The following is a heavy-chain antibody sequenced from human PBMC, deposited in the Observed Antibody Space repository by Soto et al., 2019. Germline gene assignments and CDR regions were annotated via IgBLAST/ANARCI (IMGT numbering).Heavy chain of an antibody. CDR2: IYYSGST. D-gene: IGHD3-22*01. Sequence: SETLSLTCAVSGGSISSGGYYWSWIRQHPGKGLEWIGYIYYSGSTYYNTSLKSRVTISVDTSKNQYSLKLSSVTAADTAVYYCARAAWRDYYDSSGFHNWFDPWGQGTLVTVSS. J-gene: IGHJ5*02. V-gene: IGHV4-31*11. CDR1: GGSISSGGYY. CDR3: ARAAWRDYYDSSGFHNWFDP.